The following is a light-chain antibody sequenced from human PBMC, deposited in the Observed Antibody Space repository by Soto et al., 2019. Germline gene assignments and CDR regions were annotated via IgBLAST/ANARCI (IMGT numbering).Light chain of an antibody. J-gene: IGKJ5*01. V-gene: IGKV1-33*01. CDR3: QQYENLPT. CDR1: QDISNY. CDR2: DAS. Sequence: EIQMTPVPSSLSASVGDRVTITFQASQDISNYLNWYQQKPGKAPKLLIYDASNLETGVPSRFSGSGSGTDFTFTISRLQPEDIATYYCQQYENLPTFGQGTRLEIK.